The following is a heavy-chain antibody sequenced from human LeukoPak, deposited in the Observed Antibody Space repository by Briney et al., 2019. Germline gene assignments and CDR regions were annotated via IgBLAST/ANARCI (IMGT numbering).Heavy chain of an antibody. V-gene: IGHV5-51*01. D-gene: IGHD3-9*01. CDR1: GYSFTSYW. J-gene: IGHJ3*02. CDR3: ARQTYVLRYFDWLSSNAFDI. Sequence: GESLKISCKGSGYSFTSYWIGWVRQMPGKGLEWMGIIYPGDSDTRYSPSFQGQVTISADKSTSTAYLQWSSLKASDTAMYYCARQTYVLRYFDWLSSNAFDIWGQGTMVTVSS. CDR2: IYPGDSDT.